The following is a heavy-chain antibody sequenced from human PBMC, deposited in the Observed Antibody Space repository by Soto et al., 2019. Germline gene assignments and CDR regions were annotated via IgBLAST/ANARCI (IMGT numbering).Heavy chain of an antibody. D-gene: IGHD1-1*01. V-gene: IGHV4-4*07. CDR2: IYATGTT. Sequence: TLSLTCTVSGASISGYYWSWIRKSAGKGLEWIGRIYATGTTDYNPSLKSRVMMSVDASKKQFSLKLRSVTAADTAVYYCVRDGTKTLRDWFDPWGQGISVTVSS. CDR3: VRDGTKTLRDWFDP. J-gene: IGHJ5*02. CDR1: GASISGYY.